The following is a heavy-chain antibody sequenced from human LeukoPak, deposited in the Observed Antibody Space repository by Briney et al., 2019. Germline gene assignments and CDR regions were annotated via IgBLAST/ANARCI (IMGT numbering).Heavy chain of an antibody. CDR3: ARDSIQLWLQDY. D-gene: IGHD5-18*01. J-gene: IGHJ4*02. CDR1: GGSISSYY. Sequence: SETLSLTCTVSGGSISSYYWSWIRQPPGKGLEWIGYIYYSGSTNYNPSLKSRVTISVDTSKNQFSLKLSSVTAADTAVYYCARDSIQLWLQDYWGQGTLVTVSS. V-gene: IGHV4-59*01. CDR2: IYYSGST.